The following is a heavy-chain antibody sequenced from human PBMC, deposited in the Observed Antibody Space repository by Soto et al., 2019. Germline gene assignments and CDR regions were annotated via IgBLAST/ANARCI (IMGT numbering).Heavy chain of an antibody. CDR1: GFTFSSYG. CDR2: IWYDGSNK. CDR3: ARSWAVAGTGVYDF. Sequence: GGSLRLSCAASGFTFSSYGMHWVRQAPGKGLEWVAVIWYDGSNKYYADSVKGRFTISRDNSKNTLYLQMNSLRAEDTAVYYWARSWAVAGTGVYDFCGQGTTVSGAS. D-gene: IGHD2-8*01. J-gene: IGHJ6*02. V-gene: IGHV3-33*01.